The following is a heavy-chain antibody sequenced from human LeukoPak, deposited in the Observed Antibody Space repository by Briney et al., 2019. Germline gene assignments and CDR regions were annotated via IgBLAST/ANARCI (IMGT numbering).Heavy chain of an antibody. CDR2: INPNSDAT. D-gene: IGHD3-10*01. V-gene: IGHV1-2*02. Sequence: ASVKVSCKASGYSFTAYYIHWVRQAPRQGLEWMGWINPNSDATNYVQKFQGGVTMTSDTSITTAYLELSSLRSDDTAVYYCARVRYGAGTYYNFDLWGQGSLVTVSS. CDR1: GYSFTAYY. CDR3: ARVRYGAGTYYNFDL. J-gene: IGHJ5*02.